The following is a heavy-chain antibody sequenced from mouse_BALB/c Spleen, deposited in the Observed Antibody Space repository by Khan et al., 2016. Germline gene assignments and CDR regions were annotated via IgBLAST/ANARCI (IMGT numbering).Heavy chain of an antibody. CDR2: ISSGSSTI. V-gene: IGHV5-17*02. Sequence: EVELVESGGGLVQPGGSRKLSCAASGFTFSSFGMHWVRQAPEKGLEWVAYISSGSSTIYYADTVKGRFTISRDNPKNTLILQMTSLGSEDTAMYYCAREGLRRGSAMDYWGQGTSVTVSS. CDR3: AREGLRRGSAMDY. J-gene: IGHJ4*01. CDR1: GFTFSSFG. D-gene: IGHD2-2*01.